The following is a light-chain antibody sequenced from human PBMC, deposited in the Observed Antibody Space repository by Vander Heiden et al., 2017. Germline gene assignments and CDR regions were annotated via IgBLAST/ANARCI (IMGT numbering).Light chain of an antibody. CDR1: QSVSSNY. CDR2: GAS. V-gene: IGKV3-20*01. CDR3: HYGCPPQST. Sequence: EIVLTQSPGTLSLSPGERATLSCRASQSVSSNYLAWYHHKPGQAPRLLIYGASSRASGIPDRFSGSGSGTDFTLTISRLEPEDVAVYFCHYGCPPQSTFGPGTKVDVK. J-gene: IGKJ3*01.